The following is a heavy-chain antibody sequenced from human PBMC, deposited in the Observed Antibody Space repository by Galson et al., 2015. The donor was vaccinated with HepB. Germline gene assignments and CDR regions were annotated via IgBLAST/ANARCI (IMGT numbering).Heavy chain of an antibody. CDR1: GGSFSDYY. V-gene: IGHV4-34*01. CDR3: ARGPASVVYDYVWGSSRQPLYYLDS. J-gene: IGHJ4*02. CDR2: INHSGST. D-gene: IGHD3-16*02. Sequence: ETLSLTCAVYGGSFSDYYWSWIRQPPGKGLEWIREINHSGSTNDNPSLKSRITISVDTSKNQFSLKLTSVTAADAAVYYCARGPASVVYDYVWGSSRQPLYYLDSWGQGTLLTVSS.